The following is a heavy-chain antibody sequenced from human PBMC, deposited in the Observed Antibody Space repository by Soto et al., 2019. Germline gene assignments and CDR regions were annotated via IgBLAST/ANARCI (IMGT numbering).Heavy chain of an antibody. CDR2: TYYRSKWYN. CDR1: GDSVSSNSAA. CDR3: ARDISLAVAGYYYYYGMDV. Sequence: SQTLSLTCAISGDSVSSNSAAWNWIRQSPSRGLEWLGRTYYRSKWYNDYAVSVKSRITINPDTSKNQFSLQLDSVTPEDTAVYYCARDISLAVAGYYYYYGMDVWGQGTTGTVS. J-gene: IGHJ6*02. D-gene: IGHD6-19*01. V-gene: IGHV6-1*01.